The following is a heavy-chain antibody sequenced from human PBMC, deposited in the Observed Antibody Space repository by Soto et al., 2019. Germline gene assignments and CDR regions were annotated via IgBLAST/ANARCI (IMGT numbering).Heavy chain of an antibody. CDR2: INPYNGNT. CDR3: ARDAAVGLFDY. D-gene: IGHD1-26*01. V-gene: IGHV1-18*01. Sequence: QVQLVQSGAEVKKPGASVKVSCKASGYTFTSYGISWVRQAPGQGLEWMGWINPYNGNTKYAQTLKGRVTMTTDTSTSTAYMALRSLRSDDTAVYYCARDAAVGLFDYWGQGTLVTVSS. CDR1: GYTFTSYG. J-gene: IGHJ4*02.